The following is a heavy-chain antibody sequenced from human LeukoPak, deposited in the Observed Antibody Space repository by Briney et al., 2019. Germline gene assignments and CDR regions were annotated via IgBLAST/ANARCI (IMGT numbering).Heavy chain of an antibody. CDR1: GGSFGRYA. CDR3: ARENYDSSGYYYTAFDY. CDR2: IIPIFGTA. Sequence: SVKVSCKAPGGSFGRYAISRVRQAPGQGLEWMGGIIPIFGTANYAQKFQGRVTITADESTSTAYMELSSLRSEDTAVYYCARENYDSSGYYYTAFDYWGQGTLVTVSS. J-gene: IGHJ4*02. V-gene: IGHV1-69*13. D-gene: IGHD3-22*01.